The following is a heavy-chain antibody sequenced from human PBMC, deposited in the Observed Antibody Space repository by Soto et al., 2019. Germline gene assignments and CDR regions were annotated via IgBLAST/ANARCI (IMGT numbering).Heavy chain of an antibody. CDR3: ARSPQVGVATVSVVDY. D-gene: IGHD5-12*01. V-gene: IGHV4-31*03. J-gene: IGHJ4*02. Sequence: QVQLQESGPGLVKPSQTLSLTCTVSGGSISSGGYYWSWIRQHPGKGLEWIGYIYYSGSTYYNPSLKCRVTISVDTSKNQFSLKLSSVTAAATAVYYCARSPQVGVATVSVVDYWGQGTLVTVSS. CDR2: IYYSGST. CDR1: GGSISSGGYY.